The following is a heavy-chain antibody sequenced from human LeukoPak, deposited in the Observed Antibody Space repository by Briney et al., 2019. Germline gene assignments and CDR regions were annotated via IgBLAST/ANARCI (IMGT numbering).Heavy chain of an antibody. CDR3: ARVASAAAGKGRWFDP. J-gene: IGHJ5*02. CDR1: GGSFSGYY. CDR2: INHSGST. Sequence: SETLSLTCAVYGGSFSGYYWSWIRQPPGKGLEWIGEINHSGSTNYNPSLKSRVTISVDTSKNQFSLKLSSVTAADTAVYYCARVASAAAGKGRWFDPWGQGTLVTVSS. V-gene: IGHV4-34*01. D-gene: IGHD6-13*01.